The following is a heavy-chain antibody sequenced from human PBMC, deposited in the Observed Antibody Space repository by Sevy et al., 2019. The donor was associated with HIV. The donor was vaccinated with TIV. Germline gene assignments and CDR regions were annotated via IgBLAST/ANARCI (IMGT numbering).Heavy chain of an antibody. D-gene: IGHD2-15*01. CDR1: GYPFTSFG. V-gene: IGHV1-18*01. J-gene: IGHJ1*01. CDR3: AKDRRYCSGGSCYIQV. CDR2: INTNNGNA. Sequence: ASVKVSCKGSGYPFTSFGISWVRQAPGQGLEWMEWINTNNGNANYAQKYQGRVTMTRDTSTSTAYMELRSLRSDDTAVYLSAKDRRYCSGGSCYIQVWGQGTLVTVSS.